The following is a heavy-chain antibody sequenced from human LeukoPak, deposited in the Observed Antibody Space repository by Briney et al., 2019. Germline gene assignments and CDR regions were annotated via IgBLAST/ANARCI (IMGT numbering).Heavy chain of an antibody. CDR2: ISSSGSTI. J-gene: IGHJ4*02. CDR1: GFTFSSYE. V-gene: IGHV3-48*03. D-gene: IGHD3-22*01. Sequence: PGGSLRLSCAASGFTFSSYEMNWVRQAPGKGLEWVSYISSSGSTIYYADSVKGRFTISRDNAKNSLYLQMNSLRAEDTAVYYCCAMIVVVIMGGDFDYWGQGTLVTVSS. CDR3: CAMIVVVIMGGDFDY.